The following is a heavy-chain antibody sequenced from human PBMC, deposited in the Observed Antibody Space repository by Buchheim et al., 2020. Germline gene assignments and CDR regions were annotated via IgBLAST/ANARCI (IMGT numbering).Heavy chain of an antibody. CDR1: GYAFTIYY. CDR3: ARQGVTAVNWFDP. J-gene: IGHJ5*02. CDR2: INPSGGST. D-gene: IGHD6-13*01. Sequence: QVQLVQSGAEVKKPGASVKVSCKASGYAFTIYYLHWVRQAPGQGLEWMGIINPSGGSTTYAQKFQGRVTMTSDTSTSTVYMELSSLRSEDTAVYYCARQGVTAVNWFDPWGQGTL. V-gene: IGHV1-46*01.